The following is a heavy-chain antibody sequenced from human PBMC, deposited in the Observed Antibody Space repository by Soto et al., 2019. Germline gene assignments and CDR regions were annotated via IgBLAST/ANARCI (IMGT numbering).Heavy chain of an antibody. CDR2: IIPICPTP. CDR3: ARDNDRLQVGGNYYFAMAV. CDR1: GGTFGNSA. D-gene: IGHD6-25*01. V-gene: IGHV1-69*12. Sequence: QVQLVQSGAEVKKPGSSVTVSCKASGGTFGNSAISGVRQAPGQGLGWMGGIIPICPTPDYAEKFQGGVTITADDSTSAASVELLRLGSEDPDVSSCARDNDRLQVGGNYYFAMAVWGQGTAVTVSS. J-gene: IGHJ6*02.